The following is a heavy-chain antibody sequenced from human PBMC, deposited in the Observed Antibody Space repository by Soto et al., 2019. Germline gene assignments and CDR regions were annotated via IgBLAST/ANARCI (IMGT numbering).Heavy chain of an antibody. D-gene: IGHD6-13*01. CDR3: ARDVVAAAGTGNY. Sequence: GGSLRLSCAASGFTFSSYSMNWVRQAPGKGLEWVSYISSSSSTIYYADSVKGRFTISRDNAKNSLYLQMNSLRAEDTAVYYCARDVVAAAGTGNYWGQGTLVTVSS. J-gene: IGHJ4*02. V-gene: IGHV3-48*04. CDR1: GFTFSSYS. CDR2: ISSSSSTI.